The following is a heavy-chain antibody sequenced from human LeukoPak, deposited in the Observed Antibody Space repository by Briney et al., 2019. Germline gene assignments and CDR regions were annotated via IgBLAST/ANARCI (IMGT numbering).Heavy chain of an antibody. CDR1: GGTFSSYA. V-gene: IGHV1-69*01. Sequence: SVKVSCKASGGTFSSYAISWVRQAPGQGLEWMGGIIPIFGTTNYAQKFQGRVTITADESTSTAYMELSSLRSEDTAVYYCAREVTMVRGVIINYFDYWGQGTLVTVSS. D-gene: IGHD3-10*01. J-gene: IGHJ4*02. CDR2: IIPIFGTT. CDR3: AREVTMVRGVIINYFDY.